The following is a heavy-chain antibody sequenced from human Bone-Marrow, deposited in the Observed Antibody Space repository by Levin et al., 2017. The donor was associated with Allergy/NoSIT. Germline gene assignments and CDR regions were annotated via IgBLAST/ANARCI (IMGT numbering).Heavy chain of an antibody. D-gene: IGHD1-14*01. CDR2: ISSTSTYI. V-gene: IGHV3-21*01. CDR1: GFTFRSYS. Sequence: AASVKVSCAASGFTFRSYSMNWVRQAPGKGLEWVSTISSTSTYIYYAESMKGRFTISRDNAKNSVYLQMSSLRAEETAVYYCSRDLSCGNPQGFDCWGQGTLVTVSS. J-gene: IGHJ4*02. CDR3: SRDLSCGNPQGFDC.